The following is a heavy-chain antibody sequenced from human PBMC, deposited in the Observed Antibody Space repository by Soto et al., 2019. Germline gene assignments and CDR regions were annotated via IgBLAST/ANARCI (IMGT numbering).Heavy chain of an antibody. CDR3: ARVRDYGDYGLVRAFDI. V-gene: IGHV1-46*01. CDR1: GYTFTSYY. J-gene: IGHJ3*02. Sequence: ASVKVSCKASGYTFTSYYMHWVRQAPGQGLEWMGIINPSGGSTSYAQKFQGRVTMTRDTSTSTVYMELSSLRSEDTAVYYCARVRDYGDYGLVRAFDIWGQGTMVTVSS. D-gene: IGHD4-17*01. CDR2: INPSGGST.